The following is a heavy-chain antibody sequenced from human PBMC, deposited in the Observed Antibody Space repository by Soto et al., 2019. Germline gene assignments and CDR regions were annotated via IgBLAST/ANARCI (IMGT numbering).Heavy chain of an antibody. CDR2: IIPIFGTA. J-gene: IGHJ4*02. CDR3: ARDRSSSTDVTHFDS. V-gene: IGHV1-69*01. CDR1: GGTFSSYA. Sequence: QVHLVQSETEVKKPGSSVRVSCKASGGTFSSYAISWVRQAPGQGLEWMGGIIPIFGTANYAQKFRGRVTMTADESTDTAYMELRSLRSENTAVYYCARDRSSSTDVTHFDSWGQGTLVTVSS. D-gene: IGHD2-21*02.